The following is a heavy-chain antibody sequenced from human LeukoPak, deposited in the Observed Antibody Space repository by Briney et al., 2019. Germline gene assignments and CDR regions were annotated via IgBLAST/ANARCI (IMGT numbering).Heavy chain of an antibody. V-gene: IGHV4-4*02. CDR3: ARDYGYSYGPYYFDY. J-gene: IGHJ4*02. Sequence: SETLSLTCAVSGGSISSSNWWSWVRQPPGKGLEWIGEIYHSGSTNYNPSLKSRVTISVDKSKNQFSLKLSSVTAADTAVYYCARDYGYSYGPYYFDYWGQGTLVTVSS. D-gene: IGHD5-18*01. CDR2: IYHSGST. CDR1: GGSISSSNW.